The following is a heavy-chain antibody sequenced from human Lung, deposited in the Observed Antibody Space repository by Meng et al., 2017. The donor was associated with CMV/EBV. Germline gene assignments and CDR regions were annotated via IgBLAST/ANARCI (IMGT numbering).Heavy chain of an antibody. CDR3: ARGRHCSSASCEGIYYYSGLDV. CDR1: LSFYE. D-gene: IGHD2-2*01. Sequence: LSFYEMHWVRQAPGKGLEWVSYISGSGSTKYYADSVRGRFTISRDNAENSPYLQMHSLRAEDTAIYYCARGRHCSSASCEGIYYYSGLDVWGQGXTVTVSS. V-gene: IGHV3-48*03. CDR2: ISGSGSTK. J-gene: IGHJ6*02.